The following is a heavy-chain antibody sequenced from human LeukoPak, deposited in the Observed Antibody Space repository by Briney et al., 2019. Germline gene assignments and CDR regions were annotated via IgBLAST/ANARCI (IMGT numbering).Heavy chain of an antibody. CDR3: ARGIYYYYDSSGLQFADY. J-gene: IGHJ4*02. CDR2: IRSDSKNK. CDR1: GFTFSSYS. V-gene: IGHV3-21*01. Sequence: GGSLRLSCAASGFTFSSYSMNWVRQAPGKGLEWVSSIRSDSKNKYYADSVKGRFTISRDNAKNSLYLQMNSLRAEDTAVYYCARGIYYYYDSSGLQFADYWGQGTLVTVSS. D-gene: IGHD3-22*01.